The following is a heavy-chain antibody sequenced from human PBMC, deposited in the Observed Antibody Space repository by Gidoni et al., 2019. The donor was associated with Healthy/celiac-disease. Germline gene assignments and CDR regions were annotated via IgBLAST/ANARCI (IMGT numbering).Heavy chain of an antibody. CDR1: GFSLSTSGMC. V-gene: IGHV2-70*01. J-gene: IGHJ6*02. D-gene: IGHD3-10*01. CDR3: ARILVVRGVYYGMDV. CDR2: IDWDDDK. Sequence: QVTLRESGPALVKPTQTLTLTCTFSGFSLSTSGMCVSWIRQPPGKALEWLALIDWDDDKYYSTSLKTRLTISKDTSKNQVVLTMTNMDPVDTATYYCARILVVRGVYYGMDVWGQGTTVTVSS.